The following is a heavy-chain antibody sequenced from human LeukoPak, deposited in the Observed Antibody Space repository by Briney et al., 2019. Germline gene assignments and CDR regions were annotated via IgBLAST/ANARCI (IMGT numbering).Heavy chain of an antibody. D-gene: IGHD6-13*01. CDR1: GFTFDDYA. V-gene: IGHV3-9*01. CDR3: AKASSSSWYNAFDI. CDR2: ISWNSGAI. Sequence: PGGSLRLSCAASGFTFDDYAMHWVRQAPGKGLQWVSGISWNSGAIGYADSVKGRFTISRDNAKNSLYLQMNSLRAEDTALYYCAKASSSSWYNAFDIWGQGTMVTVSS. J-gene: IGHJ3*02.